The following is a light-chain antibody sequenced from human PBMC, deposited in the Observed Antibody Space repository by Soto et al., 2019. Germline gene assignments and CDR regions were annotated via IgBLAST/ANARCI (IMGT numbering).Light chain of an antibody. V-gene: IGKV3-20*01. CDR3: HQFCISPYP. CDR2: GAS. CDR1: QSVSSAY. Sequence: EIVLTQSPGTLSLSPGERATLSCRASQSVSSAYILWFQQKPGQAPRLLIYGASYRAAGIPDRFGGSGSGTDFSLPISRLEPEDFAVYYCHQFCISPYPFGQGTKLEIK. J-gene: IGKJ2*01.